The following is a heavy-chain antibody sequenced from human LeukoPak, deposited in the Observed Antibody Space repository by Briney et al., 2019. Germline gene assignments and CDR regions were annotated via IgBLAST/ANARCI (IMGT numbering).Heavy chain of an antibody. V-gene: IGHV1-18*01. D-gene: IGHD5-12*01. CDR1: GYPFTSYG. CDR2: ISAYNGNT. Sequence: ASVKVSCKASGYPFTSYGISWVRQAPGQGLEWMGWISAYNGNTNYAQKLQGRVTMTTDTSTSTAYMELRSLRSDDTAVYYCASSGYSGYDFGYWGQGTLVTVSS. J-gene: IGHJ4*02. CDR3: ASSGYSGYDFGY.